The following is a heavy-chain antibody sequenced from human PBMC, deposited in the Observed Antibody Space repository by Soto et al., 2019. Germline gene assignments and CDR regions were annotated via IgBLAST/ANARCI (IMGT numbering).Heavy chain of an antibody. CDR3: AHGLPDYGDYVGWFDP. Sequence: QITLKESGPALVKPTQTLTLTCTFSGFSLSTSGVGVGWIRQPPGKALEWLALIYWDDDKRYSPSLKSRLTITKDTSKNQVVLTMTNMDPVDTATYYCAHGLPDYGDYVGWFDPWGQGTLVTVSS. CDR1: GFSLSTSGVG. J-gene: IGHJ5*02. V-gene: IGHV2-5*02. D-gene: IGHD4-17*01. CDR2: IYWDDDK.